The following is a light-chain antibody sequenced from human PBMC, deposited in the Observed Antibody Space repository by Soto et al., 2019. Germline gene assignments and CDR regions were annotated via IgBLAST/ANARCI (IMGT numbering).Light chain of an antibody. CDR3: CSYAGGPYV. Sequence: QSALTQPRSVSGSPGQSVAISCTGTSSDVGAYNYVSWYQQHPGKAPKVIIYDVSKRPSGVPDRFSGSKSGNTASLTISGLQAEDDADYYCCSYAGGPYVFGTGTKVTVL. CDR2: DVS. CDR1: SSDVGAYNY. J-gene: IGLJ1*01. V-gene: IGLV2-11*01.